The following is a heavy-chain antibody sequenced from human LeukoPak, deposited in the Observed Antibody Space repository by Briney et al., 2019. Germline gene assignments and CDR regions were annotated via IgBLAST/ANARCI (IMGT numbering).Heavy chain of an antibody. J-gene: IGHJ6*02. CDR1: GYTFTGYY. Sequence: GASVKVSCKASGYTFTGYYMHWVRQAPGQGLEWMGWINPNSGGTNYAQKFQGRVTMTRDTSISTAYMELSRLRSDDRAVYYCGSVFYSYYYYYGRDVWGQGTTVTVSS. CDR2: INPNSGGT. D-gene: IGHD2-21*01. V-gene: IGHV1-2*02. CDR3: GSVFYSYYYYYGRDV.